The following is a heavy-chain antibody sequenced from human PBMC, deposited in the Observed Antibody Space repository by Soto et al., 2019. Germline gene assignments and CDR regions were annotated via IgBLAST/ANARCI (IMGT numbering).Heavy chain of an antibody. J-gene: IGHJ6*02. CDR3: ARSPDSSGYYPRRYYYGMDV. V-gene: IGHV4-4*02. CDR2: IYHSGST. CDR1: GGSISSSNW. Sequence: QVQLQESGPGLVKPSGTLSLTCAVSGGSISSSNWWSWVRQPPGKGLEWIGGIYHSGSTNHNPSLQSRVTIAVDKSKNQFSLKLSSVTGADTAVYYCARSPDSSGYYPRRYYYGMDVWGQGTTVTVSS. D-gene: IGHD3-22*01.